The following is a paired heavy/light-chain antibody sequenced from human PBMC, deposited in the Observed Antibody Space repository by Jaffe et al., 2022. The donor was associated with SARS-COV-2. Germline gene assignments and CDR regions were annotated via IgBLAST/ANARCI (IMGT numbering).Light chain of an antibody. CDR3: QKYNSAPWT. J-gene: IGKJ1*01. CDR2: AAS. CDR1: QGISNF. Sequence: DIQMTQSPSSLSASIGDRVTITCRASQGISNFLVWYQQKPGKVPKLLIYAASTLQSGVPSRFSGSGSGTDFTLTISSLQLEDVATYYCQKYNSAPWTFGQGTKVEIK. V-gene: IGKV1-27*01.
Heavy chain of an antibody. V-gene: IGHV3-15*01. Sequence: EVQLVESGGGLVKPGGSLRLSCAASGFTFSNAWMSWVRQAPGKGLEWVGRIKSKTDGGTTDYAAPLKGRFTISRDDSKNTLYLQINSLKTEDTAVYYCNTVRGFELHPGDYFYYGMDVWGQGTTVTVSS. CDR1: GFTFSNAW. CDR3: NTVRGFELHPGDYFYYGMDV. D-gene: IGHD3-10*01. J-gene: IGHJ6*02. CDR2: IKSKTDGGTT.